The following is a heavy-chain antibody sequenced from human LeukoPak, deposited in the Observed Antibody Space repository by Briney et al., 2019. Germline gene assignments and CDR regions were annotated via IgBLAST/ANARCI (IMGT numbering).Heavy chain of an antibody. D-gene: IGHD2-21*02. CDR3: AKGDAVTAIFPLDY. Sequence: GGSLRLSCAASGFTFSTYAMNWVRQAPGKGLEWVSGIGGSGGTTYYADSVQGRFTISRDNSKKTVFLQMNSLRAEDTAVYYCAKGDAVTAIFPLDYWGQGTLVIVSS. CDR1: GFTFSTYA. J-gene: IGHJ4*02. V-gene: IGHV3-23*01. CDR2: IGGSGGTT.